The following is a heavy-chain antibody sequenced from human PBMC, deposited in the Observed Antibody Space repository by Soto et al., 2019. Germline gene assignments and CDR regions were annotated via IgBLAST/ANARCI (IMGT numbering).Heavy chain of an antibody. D-gene: IGHD2-15*01. Sequence: XSVKVSCKASVYIFSRYGISWVRQAPGQGLEWVGWISAYNENTKYAQKFQGRVTMTTDTSTSTAYMELRSLTSDDTAMYYCAREGFCSSGSCALYSHDFFGMDVWGQGTTVTVSS. CDR3: AREGFCSSGSCALYSHDFFGMDV. CDR2: ISAYNENT. CDR1: VYIFSRYG. V-gene: IGHV1-18*01. J-gene: IGHJ6*02.